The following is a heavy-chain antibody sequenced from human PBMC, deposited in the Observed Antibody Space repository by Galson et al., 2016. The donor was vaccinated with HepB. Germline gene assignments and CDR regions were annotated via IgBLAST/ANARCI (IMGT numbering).Heavy chain of an antibody. V-gene: IGHV1-18*01. J-gene: IGHJ4*02. CDR3: ARNLERTGDFDK. D-gene: IGHD3-3*01. CDR2: ISSDNGKR. CDR1: GYTLRGFG. Sequence: SVKVSCKASGYTLRGFGFSWVRQAPGQGLQWMGWISSDNGKRNYAQNLQGRVTMTTDTSTRTAYMELRSLSSDDTAVYYCARNLERTGDFDKWGQGTLVTVSS.